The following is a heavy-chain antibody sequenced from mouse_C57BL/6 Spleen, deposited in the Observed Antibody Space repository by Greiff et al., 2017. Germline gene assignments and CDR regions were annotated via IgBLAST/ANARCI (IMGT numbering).Heavy chain of an antibody. Sequence: QVQLQQPGAELVRPGTSVKLSCKASGYTFTSYWMHWVKQRPGQGLEWIGVIDPSDSYTNYNQKFKGKATLTVDTSSSTAYMQLSSLTSEDSAVYYCARGHSSDWFAYWGQGTLVTVSA. D-gene: IGHD3-1*01. CDR2: IDPSDSYT. V-gene: IGHV1-59*01. J-gene: IGHJ3*01. CDR3: ARGHSSDWFAY. CDR1: GYTFTSYW.